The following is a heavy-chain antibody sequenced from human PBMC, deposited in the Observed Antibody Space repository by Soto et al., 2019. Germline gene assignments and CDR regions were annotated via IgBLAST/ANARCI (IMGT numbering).Heavy chain of an antibody. D-gene: IGHD4-17*01. J-gene: IGHJ2*01. CDR3: ARSNTVTLTWYFDL. Sequence: QVQLVQSGAEVKKPGSSVKVSCKASGGTFSSYTISWVRQAPGQGLEWMGRIIPILGIANYAQKFQGRVTITADKSTSTASMELSSLRSEDTAVYYCARSNTVTLTWYFDLWGRGTLVTVSS. V-gene: IGHV1-69*02. CDR2: IIPILGIA. CDR1: GGTFSSYT.